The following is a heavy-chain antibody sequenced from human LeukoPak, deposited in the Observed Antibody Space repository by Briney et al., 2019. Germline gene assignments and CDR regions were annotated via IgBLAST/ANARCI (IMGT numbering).Heavy chain of an antibody. CDR2: ISWNSGGM. CDR1: GFSFDDYA. V-gene: IGHV3-9*01. Sequence: PGRSLRLSCAASGFSFDDYAMHWVRHAPGKGLEWVSGISWNSGGMGYADSVKGRLTISRDNAKNSLYLQMNSLRTEDTALYYCARGRWLSESPLDYWGQGTLVTVSS. CDR3: ARGRWLSESPLDY. J-gene: IGHJ4*02. D-gene: IGHD3-16*01.